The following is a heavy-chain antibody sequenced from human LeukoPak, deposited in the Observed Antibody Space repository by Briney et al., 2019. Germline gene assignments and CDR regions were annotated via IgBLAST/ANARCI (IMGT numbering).Heavy chain of an antibody. D-gene: IGHD6-13*01. CDR2: ISGSGGST. CDR1: GFTLSRHP. V-gene: IGHV3-23*01. CDR3: ARDPGGAAAAFDY. J-gene: IGHJ4*02. Sequence: GGSLRLSCAASGFTLSRHPIFWVRQAPGKGLEWVSAISGSGGSTYYADSVKGRFTISRDNSKNTLYLQMNSLRAEDTAVYYCARDPGGAAAAFDYWGQGTLVTVSS.